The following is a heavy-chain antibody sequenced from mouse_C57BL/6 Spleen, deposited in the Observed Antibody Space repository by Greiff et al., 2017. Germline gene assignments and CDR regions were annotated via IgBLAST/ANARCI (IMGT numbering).Heavy chain of an antibody. Sequence: QVQLQQSGAELMKPGASVKLSCKATGYTFTGYWIEWVKQRPGHGLEWIGEILPGSGSTNYNEKFKGKATFTADKSSNTAYMQLSSLTTEDSAIYYCARRYYSNYGGYIDVWGTGTTVTVSS. J-gene: IGHJ1*03. V-gene: IGHV1-9*01. CDR3: ARRYYSNYGGYIDV. CDR1: GYTFTGYW. CDR2: ILPGSGST. D-gene: IGHD2-5*01.